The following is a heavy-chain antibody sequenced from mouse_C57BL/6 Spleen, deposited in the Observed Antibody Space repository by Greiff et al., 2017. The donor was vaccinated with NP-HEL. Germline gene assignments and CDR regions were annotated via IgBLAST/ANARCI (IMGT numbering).Heavy chain of an antibody. CDR1: GFSLTSYG. J-gene: IGHJ1*03. Sequence: VKLMESGPGLVAPSQSLSITCTVSGFSLTSYGVHWVRQPPGKGLEWLVVIWSDGSTTYNSALKSRLGISKDNSKSQVFLKMNSLQTDDTAMYYCARGGDGYYGYFDVWGTGTTLTVSS. CDR2: IWSDGST. D-gene: IGHD2-3*01. V-gene: IGHV2-6*03. CDR3: ARGGDGYYGYFDV.